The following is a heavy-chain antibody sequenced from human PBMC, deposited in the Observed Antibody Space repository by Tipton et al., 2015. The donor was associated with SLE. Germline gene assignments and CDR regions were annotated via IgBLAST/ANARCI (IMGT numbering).Heavy chain of an antibody. Sequence: TLSLTCTVSGGSITSYNYYWTWIRQPAAQGLEWIGRVYATGSTYYNPSLKSRVTLSLDSSKNQISLILTSVSAADTAVYYCARVQRISRSVDLWGRGTLVTVSP. V-gene: IGHV4-61*02. CDR1: GGSITSYNYY. CDR2: VYATGST. J-gene: IGHJ2*01. D-gene: IGHD1-1*01. CDR3: ARVQRISRSVDL.